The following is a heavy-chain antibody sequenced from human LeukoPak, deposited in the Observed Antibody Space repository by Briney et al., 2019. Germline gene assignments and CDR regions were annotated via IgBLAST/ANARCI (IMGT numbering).Heavy chain of an antibody. CDR3: ASELKLIPYYFDY. V-gene: IGHV4-59*01. CDR2: IYYSGST. Sequence: SETLSLTCTVSGGSISSYYWSWIRQPPGKGLEWIGYIYYSGSTNYNPSLKSRVTISVDTSKNQFSLKLSPVTAADTAVYYCASELKLIPYYFDYWGQGTLVTVSS. CDR1: GGSISSYY. D-gene: IGHD2-8*01. J-gene: IGHJ4*02.